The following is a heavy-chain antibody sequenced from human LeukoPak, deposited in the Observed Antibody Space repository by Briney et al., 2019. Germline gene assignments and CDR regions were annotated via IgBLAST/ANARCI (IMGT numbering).Heavy chain of an antibody. CDR2: ISSTGGTT. CDR1: GITFSSYG. Sequence: QPGGSLRLSCAASGITFSSYGMSWVRQAPGKGLEWVSSISSTGGTTYYADSVKGRFTISRDNSKNTLYLQMNSLRAEDTAIYYCAKNGDRGAYGTGGTCYPYFYYYMDVWGKGTTVTISS. V-gene: IGHV3-23*01. CDR3: AKNGDRGAYGTGGTCYPYFYYYMDV. J-gene: IGHJ6*03. D-gene: IGHD2-15*01.